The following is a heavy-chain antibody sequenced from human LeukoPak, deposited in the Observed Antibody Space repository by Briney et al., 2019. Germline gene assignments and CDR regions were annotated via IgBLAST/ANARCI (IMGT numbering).Heavy chain of an antibody. CDR1: GFTFSSYN. Sequence: PGGSLRLSCAASGFTFSSYNMNWVRQAPGKGLEWVGRFKSKADGGAVDYVAPVKGRFTISRDDSKSVLYLEMNSLQSEDTALYYCTTLPLIRGVGGGYWGQGTLVTVSS. CDR2: FKSKADGGAV. J-gene: IGHJ4*02. D-gene: IGHD3-10*01. V-gene: IGHV3-15*01. CDR3: TTLPLIRGVGGGY.